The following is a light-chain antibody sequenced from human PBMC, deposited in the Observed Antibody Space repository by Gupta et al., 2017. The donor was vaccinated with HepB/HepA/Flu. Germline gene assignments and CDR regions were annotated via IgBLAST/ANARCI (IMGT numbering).Light chain of an antibody. CDR2: GSS. V-gene: IGKV1-27*01. Sequence: DIQLTQSPSSLSASIGDTVTITCQASQVMRNYLAWYQQRPGSIPNLLIFGSSNLPSGVPTRFSGSGSGTHFTLTINDVQPEDFATYFCQKYNSAPVIFGQGTRVEIK. J-gene: IGKJ5*01. CDR3: QKYNSAPVI. CDR1: QVMRNY.